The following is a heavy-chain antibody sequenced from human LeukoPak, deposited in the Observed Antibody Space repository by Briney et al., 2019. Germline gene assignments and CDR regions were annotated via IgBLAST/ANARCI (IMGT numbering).Heavy chain of an antibody. J-gene: IGHJ3*02. Sequence: SETPSLTCTVSGGSISSYYWSWIRQPPGNGLEWIGYIYYSGSTNYNPSLKSRVTISVDTSKNQFSLELSSVTAADTAVYYCAREKRYCSSTSCHRDAFDIWGQGTMVTVSS. CDR1: GGSISSYY. CDR3: AREKRYCSSTSCHRDAFDI. CDR2: IYYSGST. V-gene: IGHV4-59*01. D-gene: IGHD2-2*01.